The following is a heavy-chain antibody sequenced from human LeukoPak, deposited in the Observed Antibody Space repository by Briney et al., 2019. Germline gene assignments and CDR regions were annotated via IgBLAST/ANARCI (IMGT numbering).Heavy chain of an antibody. J-gene: IGHJ4*02. CDR2: ISGSGGST. CDR1: GFTFSSYA. CDR3: AKNGVYSYGNCAY. D-gene: IGHD5-18*01. Sequence: QPGGSLRLSCAASGFTFSSYAMSWVRQAPGKGLEWVSAISGSGGSTYYANSVKGRFTISRDNSENTLYLQMNSLRAEDTAVYYCAKNGVYSYGNCAYWGQGTLVTVSS. V-gene: IGHV3-23*01.